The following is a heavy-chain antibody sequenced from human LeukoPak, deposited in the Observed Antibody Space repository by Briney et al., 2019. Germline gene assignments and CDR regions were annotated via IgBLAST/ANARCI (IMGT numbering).Heavy chain of an antibody. CDR1: GFTFSSYW. D-gene: IGHD5-24*01. CDR3: ARVVRDGFMGWAFDI. V-gene: IGHV3-7*01. J-gene: IGHJ3*02. CDR2: VKQDGSEK. Sequence: GGSLRLSCAASGFTFSSYWMSWVRQAPGKGLGWVANVKQDGSEKYYVDSVKGRFTISRDNAKNSLYLQMNSLRTEDTAVYYCARVVRDGFMGWAFDIWGQGTMVTVSS.